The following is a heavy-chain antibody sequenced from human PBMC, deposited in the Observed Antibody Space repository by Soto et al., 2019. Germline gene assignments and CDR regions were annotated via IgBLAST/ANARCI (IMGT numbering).Heavy chain of an antibody. J-gene: IGHJ6*03. V-gene: IGHV3-49*03. CDR1: GFTFGDYA. CDR2: IRSKAYGGTT. Sequence: GGSLRLSCTASGFTFGDYAMSWFRQAPGKGLEWVGFIRSKAYGGTTEYAASVKGRFTISRDDSKSIAYLQMNSLKTEDTAVYYCTRDYDILTGYYDYYYYYMDVWGKGTTVTVSS. D-gene: IGHD3-9*01. CDR3: TRDYDILTGYYDYYYYYMDV.